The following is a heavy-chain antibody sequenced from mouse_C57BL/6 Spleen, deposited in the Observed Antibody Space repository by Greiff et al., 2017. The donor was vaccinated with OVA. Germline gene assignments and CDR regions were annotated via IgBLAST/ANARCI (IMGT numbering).Heavy chain of an antibody. V-gene: IGHV1-64*01. J-gene: IGHJ2*01. CDR3: ARERQLRLRKDFDY. Sequence: QVQLQQPGAELVKPGASVKLSCKASGYTFTSYWMHWVKQRPGQGLEWIGMIHPNSGSTNYNETFKSKATLTVDKSSSTAYMQLSSLTSEDSAVYYCARERQLRLRKDFDYWGQGTTLTVSS. CDR1: GYTFTSYW. D-gene: IGHD3-2*02. CDR2: IHPNSGST.